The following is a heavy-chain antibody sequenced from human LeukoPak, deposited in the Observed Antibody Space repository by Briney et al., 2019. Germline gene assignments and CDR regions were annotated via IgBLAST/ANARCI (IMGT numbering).Heavy chain of an antibody. D-gene: IGHD6-6*01. CDR3: AKGHSSSSAIGY. V-gene: IGHV3-30*02. Sequence: GGSLRLSCAASGFTFSSYGMHWVRQAPGKGLEWVAFIRYDGSKKYYADSVKGRFTISRDNSKNTLYLQMNSLRAEDTAVYYCAKGHSSSSAIGYWGQGTLVTVSS. J-gene: IGHJ4*02. CDR2: IRYDGSKK. CDR1: GFTFSSYG.